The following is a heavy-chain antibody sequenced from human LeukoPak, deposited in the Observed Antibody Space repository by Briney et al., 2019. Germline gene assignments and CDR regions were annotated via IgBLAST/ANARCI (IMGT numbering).Heavy chain of an antibody. CDR2: ITDSGGAT. Sequence: GGSLRLSCAASGFTFSIYAMSWVRQAPGKGLEWVSTITDSGGATYHADSVKGRFTISRDNSKNTLYPQMNSLRAEDTAVYYCAQRAQLPKRHFDYWGQGTLVTVSS. J-gene: IGHJ4*02. CDR1: GFTFSIYA. D-gene: IGHD2-2*01. CDR3: AQRAQLPKRHFDY. V-gene: IGHV3-23*01.